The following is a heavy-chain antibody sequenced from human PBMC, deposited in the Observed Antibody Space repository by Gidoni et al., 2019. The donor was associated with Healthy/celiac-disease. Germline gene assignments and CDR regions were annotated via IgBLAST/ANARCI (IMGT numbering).Heavy chain of an antibody. CDR2: IIPIFGTA. CDR1: GGTFRSYA. J-gene: IGHJ6*02. V-gene: IGHV1-69*06. D-gene: IGHD5-18*01. CDR3: ATDTAMANYYYYYGMDV. Sequence: QVQLVQSGAAVKKPGSSVTVSSKASGGTFRSYAISWVRQAPGQGLEWMGGIIPIFGTANYAQKFQGRVTINADKSTSTAYMELSSLRSEDTAVYYCATDTAMANYYYYYGMDVWGQGTTVTVSS.